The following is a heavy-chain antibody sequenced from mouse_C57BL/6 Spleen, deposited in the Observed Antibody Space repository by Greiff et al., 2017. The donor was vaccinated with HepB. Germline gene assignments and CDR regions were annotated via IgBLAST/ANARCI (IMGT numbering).Heavy chain of an antibody. CDR1: GYSITSGYY. CDR3: ARDRGSSVY. J-gene: IGHJ4*01. V-gene: IGHV3-6*01. CDR2: ISYDGSN. Sequence: ESGPGLVKPSQSLSLTCSVTGYSITSGYYWNWIRQFPGNKLEWMGYISYDGSNNYNPSLKNRISITRDTSKNQFFLKLNSVTTEDTATYYCARDRGSSVYWGQGASVTVSS. D-gene: IGHD3-2*02.